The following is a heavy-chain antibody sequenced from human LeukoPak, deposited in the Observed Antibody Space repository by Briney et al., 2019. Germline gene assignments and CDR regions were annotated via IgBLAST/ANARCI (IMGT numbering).Heavy chain of an antibody. J-gene: IGHJ6*02. D-gene: IGHD5-18*01. Sequence: GGSLRLSCAASGFTFSNYWMSWVRQAPGKGLEWVSAISGGGSTYYADSVKGRFTISRDNSKNTLYLQMNSLRAEDTAVYYCAKARGYSYEYGMDVWGQGTTVTVS. CDR2: ISGGGST. CDR3: AKARGYSYEYGMDV. V-gene: IGHV3-23*01. CDR1: GFTFSNYW.